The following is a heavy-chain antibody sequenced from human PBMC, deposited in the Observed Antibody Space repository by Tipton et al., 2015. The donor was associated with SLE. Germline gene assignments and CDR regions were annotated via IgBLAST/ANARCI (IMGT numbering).Heavy chain of an antibody. CDR3: ASLRTEYYYGSRADY. CDR2: INHSGST. CDR1: GGSFSGYY. J-gene: IGHJ4*02. Sequence: TLSLTCAVYGGSFSGYYWSWIRQPPGKGLEWIGEINHSGSTNYNPSLKSRVTISVDTSKNQFSLKLSPVTAADSAVYYCASLRTEYYYGSRADYWGQGPLVTVSS. V-gene: IGHV4-34*01. D-gene: IGHD3-10*01.